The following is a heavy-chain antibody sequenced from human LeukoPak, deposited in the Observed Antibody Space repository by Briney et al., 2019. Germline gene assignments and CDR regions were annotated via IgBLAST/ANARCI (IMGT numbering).Heavy chain of an antibody. Sequence: GGSLRLSCAASGFTFSTYAMHWVRQAPGKGLEWVGVISYDGSNNYNADSVKGRFTISRDNSKNTLNLQMNSLRAEDTAMYYCAKDLRGYSYGYIFDYWGQGTLVTVSS. CDR3: AKDLRGYSYGYIFDY. D-gene: IGHD5-18*01. CDR1: GFTFSTYA. J-gene: IGHJ4*02. CDR2: ISYDGSNN. V-gene: IGHV3-30*18.